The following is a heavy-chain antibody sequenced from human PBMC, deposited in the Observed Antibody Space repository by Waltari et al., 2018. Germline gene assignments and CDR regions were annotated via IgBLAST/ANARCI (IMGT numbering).Heavy chain of an antibody. Sequence: QLQLQESGPGPVKPSETLSLTCTVSGGSFNDNNYYWCWIRQPPGKELEWIGRIFYNGYTYYNPSHKSRLAISIDSSKNQFSLKLRSVSAADTAVYYCTRHYYGDPGDHWGQGILVTVSS. D-gene: IGHD2-21*01. CDR3: TRHYYGDPGDH. V-gene: IGHV4-39*01. CDR1: GGSFNDNNYY. J-gene: IGHJ4*02. CDR2: IFYNGYT.